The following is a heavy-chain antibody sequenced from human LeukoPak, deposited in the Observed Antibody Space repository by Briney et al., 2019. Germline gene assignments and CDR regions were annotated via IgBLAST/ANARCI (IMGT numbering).Heavy chain of an antibody. V-gene: IGHV4-31*03. CDR3: ARAELHCYDSSGRFRTVDAFDI. CDR2: IYYRGST. Sequence: PSETLSLTRTVSVGFIRSGGYYGSWIRQHPGKGLEWVGYIYYRGSTYYNPSLKSRVTRSVDTSKSQFSLKLSSVTAADTAVYYCARAELHCYDSSGRFRTVDAFDIWGQGTMVTVSS. J-gene: IGHJ3*02. D-gene: IGHD3-22*01. CDR1: VGFIRSGGYY.